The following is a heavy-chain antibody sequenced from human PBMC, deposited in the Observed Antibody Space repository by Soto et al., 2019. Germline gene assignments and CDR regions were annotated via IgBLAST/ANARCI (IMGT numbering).Heavy chain of an antibody. D-gene: IGHD3-16*02. Sequence: EVQLMESGGGLVQPGGSLRLSCASSGFTLSMSAVNWVRQAPGKGLEWVSYISDSGDRTYYADSVKGRFTISRDRSKNTVSLKMDSLRAGDTAVYYCAKDGGIIVKAGAAFDVWGQGTKVTVSS. V-gene: IGHV3-23*01. CDR1: GFTLSMSA. J-gene: IGHJ3*01. CDR3: AKDGGIIVKAGAAFDV. CDR2: ISDSGDRT.